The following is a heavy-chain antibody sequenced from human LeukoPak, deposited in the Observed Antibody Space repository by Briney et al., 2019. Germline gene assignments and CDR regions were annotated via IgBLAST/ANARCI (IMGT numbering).Heavy chain of an antibody. D-gene: IGHD7-27*01. CDR1: GDSVSSSSYC. J-gene: IGHJ6*02. CDR2: IKQDGSEK. CDR3: ARDLQLTGPYYYYYYGMDV. Sequence: ETLSLTCTVSGDSVSSSSYCWGWVRQPPGKGLEWMANIKQDGSEKYYVDSVKGRFTISRDNAKNSLYLQMNSLRAEDTAVYYCARDLQLTGPYYYYYYGMDVWGQGTTVTVSS. V-gene: IGHV3-7*01.